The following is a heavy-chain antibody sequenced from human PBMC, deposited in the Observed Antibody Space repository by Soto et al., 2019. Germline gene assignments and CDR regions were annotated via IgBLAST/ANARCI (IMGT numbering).Heavy chain of an antibody. Sequence: GGSLRLSCAASGFTFSSYGMHWVRQAPGKGLEWVAVISYDGSNKYYADSVKGRFTISRDNSKNTLYLQMNSLRAEDTAVYYCAKEDSSGWYPRYFDYWGQGTLVTVSS. CDR2: ISYDGSNK. J-gene: IGHJ4*02. CDR3: AKEDSSGWYPRYFDY. D-gene: IGHD6-19*01. V-gene: IGHV3-30*18. CDR1: GFTFSSYG.